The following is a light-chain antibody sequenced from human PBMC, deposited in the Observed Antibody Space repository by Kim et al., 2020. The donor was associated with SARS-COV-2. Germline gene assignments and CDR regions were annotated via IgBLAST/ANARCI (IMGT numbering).Light chain of an antibody. CDR3: QQYGSSPYT. J-gene: IGKJ2*01. CDR2: GAS. CDR1: QRVSSSY. Sequence: LFPGERAPLACRARQRVSSSYLAWYQQKPGQAPRLLIYGASSRATGIPDRFSGSGSGTDFTLTISRLEPEDFAVYYCQQYGSSPYTFGQGTKLEI. V-gene: IGKV3-20*01.